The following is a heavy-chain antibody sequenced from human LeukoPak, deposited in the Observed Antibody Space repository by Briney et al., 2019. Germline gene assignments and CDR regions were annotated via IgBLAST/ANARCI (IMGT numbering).Heavy chain of an antibody. V-gene: IGHV3-30*02. D-gene: IGHD3-3*01. CDR1: GFTFSSYG. CDR2: IRYDGSNK. J-gene: IGHJ4*02. CDR3: AKGRFLEWFCFY. Sequence: GGSLRLSCAASGFTFSSYGMHWVRQAPGKGLEWVAFIRYDGSNKYYADSVKGRFTISRDNSKNTLYLQMNSLRAEDTAVYYCAKGRFLEWFCFYWGQGTLVTVSS.